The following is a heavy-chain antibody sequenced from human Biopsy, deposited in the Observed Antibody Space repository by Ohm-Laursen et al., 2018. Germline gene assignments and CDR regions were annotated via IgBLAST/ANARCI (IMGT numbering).Heavy chain of an antibody. D-gene: IGHD1-26*01. J-gene: IGHJ4*02. V-gene: IGHV1-69*13. CDR3: ARGPHSGSHSCFDY. CDR1: GGTFINYA. CDR2: IIPMFGTA. Sequence: VKISCKASGGTFINYAISWVRQAPGQGLEWMGGIIPMFGTANYAQMFQGRVTISADESTSTSYMELSSLATEDTAIYYCARGPHSGSHSCFDYWGRGTLVTVSS.